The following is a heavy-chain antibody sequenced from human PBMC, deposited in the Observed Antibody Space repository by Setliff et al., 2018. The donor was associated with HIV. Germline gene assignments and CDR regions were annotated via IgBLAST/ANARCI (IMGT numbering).Heavy chain of an antibody. CDR2: TSYDGGDK. D-gene: IGHD6-25*01. CDR3: ARDSLIGRLQPFNV. V-gene: IGHV3-30*04. J-gene: IGHJ6*04. Sequence: GGSLRLSCAASGFIFDTYAMHWVRQAPGKGLEWVAVTSYDGGDKYYADSVKGRFTISRDNSVNTLFLQIISLRVEDTAVYYCARDSLIGRLQPFNVWGKGTTVTVSS. CDR1: GFIFDTYA.